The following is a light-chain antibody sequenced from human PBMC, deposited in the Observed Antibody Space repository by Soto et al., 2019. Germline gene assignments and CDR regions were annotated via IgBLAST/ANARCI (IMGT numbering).Light chain of an antibody. J-gene: IGLJ3*02. CDR2: DTS. Sequence: QTVVTQEPSLTVSPGGTVTLTCGSSTGTVTSGHYPYWFQQKPGQAPRTLIYDTSSKHSWTPARFSGSLLGGKAALTLSGAQPEDEADYYCLLSYSGASWVFGGGTKLTVL. CDR3: LLSYSGASWV. V-gene: IGLV7-46*01. CDR1: TGTVTSGHY.